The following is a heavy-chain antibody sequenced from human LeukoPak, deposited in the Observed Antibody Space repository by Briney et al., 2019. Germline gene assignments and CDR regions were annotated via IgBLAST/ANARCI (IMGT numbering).Heavy chain of an antibody. CDR3: ARDHVGAIDY. Sequence: PGRSLRLSCAASGFTFSSYAMHWVRQAPGKGLEWVAVISYDGSNKYYADSVKGRFTISRDNSKNTLYLQMNSLRAEVTAVYYCARDHVGAIDYWGQGTLVTVSS. V-gene: IGHV3-30-3*01. CDR2: ISYDGSNK. J-gene: IGHJ4*02. D-gene: IGHD1-26*01. CDR1: GFTFSSYA.